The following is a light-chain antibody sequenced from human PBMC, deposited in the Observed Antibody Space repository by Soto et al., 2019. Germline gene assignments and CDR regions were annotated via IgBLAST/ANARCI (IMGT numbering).Light chain of an antibody. CDR3: QQRSNWPPYT. V-gene: IGKV3-11*01. Sequence: EIVLTQPPATLSLSPGERATLSCMASQSVSSYLAWYQQKPGQAPRLLIYDASNRATGIPARFSGSGSGTDFTLTISSLEPEDFAVYYCQQRSNWPPYTFGQGTKLEIK. J-gene: IGKJ2*01. CDR2: DAS. CDR1: QSVSSY.